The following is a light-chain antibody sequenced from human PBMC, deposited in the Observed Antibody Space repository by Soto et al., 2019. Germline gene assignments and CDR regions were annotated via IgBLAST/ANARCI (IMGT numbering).Light chain of an antibody. V-gene: IGKV3-11*01. CDR1: QSVSSY. CDR2: DAS. Sequence: EIVLTQSPATLSLSPGERATLSCRASQSVSSYLAWYQQKPGQAPRLLIYDASNRATGIPARFSGSGSGTDLTLNISSLEPEDFAVYYCQQRSNWRSYTFGQGTKLEIK. J-gene: IGKJ2*01. CDR3: QQRSNWRSYT.